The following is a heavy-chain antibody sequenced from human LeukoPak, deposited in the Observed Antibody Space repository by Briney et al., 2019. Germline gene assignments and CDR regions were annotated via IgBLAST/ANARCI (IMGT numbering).Heavy chain of an antibody. Sequence: SETLSLTCAVYGGSFNGYSWNWIRRPPGKGLEWIGEINPSGTANYNPSLKSRVSLSVDSSKNQFSLKLSSVTAADTAVYYCARRDSSGSIVFDYWGQGTLVTVSS. V-gene: IGHV4-34*01. CDR1: GGSFNGYS. D-gene: IGHD3-22*01. CDR2: INPSGTA. CDR3: ARRDSSGSIVFDY. J-gene: IGHJ4*02.